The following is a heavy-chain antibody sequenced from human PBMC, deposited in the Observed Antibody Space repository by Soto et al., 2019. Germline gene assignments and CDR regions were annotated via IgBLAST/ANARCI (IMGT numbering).Heavy chain of an antibody. CDR1: GGSISSGGYY. Sequence: NPSETLSLTCTVSGGSISSGGYYWSWIRQHPGKGLEWIGYIYYSGSTYYNPSLKSRVTISVDTSKNQFSLKLSSVTAADTAVYCCAISTRDDAFDIWGQGTMVTVSS. V-gene: IGHV4-31*03. CDR3: AISTRDDAFDI. J-gene: IGHJ3*02. CDR2: IYYSGST.